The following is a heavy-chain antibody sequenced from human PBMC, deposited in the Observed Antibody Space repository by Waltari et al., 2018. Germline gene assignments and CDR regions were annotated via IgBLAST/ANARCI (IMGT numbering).Heavy chain of an antibody. V-gene: IGHV3-23*01. J-gene: IGHJ4*02. CDR1: GFTFSSYA. CDR3: AKDWLLWFGELLGAIYFDY. D-gene: IGHD3-10*01. CDR2: ISGSGGST. Sequence: EVQLLESGGGLVQPGGSLRLSCAASGFTFSSYAMSWVRQAPGKGLEWVSAISGSGGSTYYADSVKGRFTISRDNSKNTLYLQMNSLRAEDTAVYYCAKDWLLWFGELLGAIYFDYWGQGTLVTVSS.